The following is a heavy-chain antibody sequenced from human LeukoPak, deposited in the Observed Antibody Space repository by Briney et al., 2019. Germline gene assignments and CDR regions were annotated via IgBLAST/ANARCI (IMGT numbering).Heavy chain of an antibody. CDR2: IKSEISGGTT. Sequence: GGSLRLSCAASGFTFSHAWMTWVRQAPGKGLEWVGRIKSEISGGTTDYAAPVKGRFTISRDDSRNTLYLQMNSLKTGDTAVYYCTTDHYIAVTGAAKFDYWGQGTLVTVSS. CDR1: GFTFSHAW. CDR3: TTDHYIAVTGAAKFDY. J-gene: IGHJ4*02. D-gene: IGHD6-19*01. V-gene: IGHV3-15*01.